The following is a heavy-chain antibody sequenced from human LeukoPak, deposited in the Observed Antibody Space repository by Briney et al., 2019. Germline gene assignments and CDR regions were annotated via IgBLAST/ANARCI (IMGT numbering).Heavy chain of an antibody. D-gene: IGHD6-19*01. V-gene: IGHV3-7*01. CDR2: IKQDGSEK. CDR1: GFTFSSYW. Sequence: GGSLRLSCAASGFTFSSYWMSWVRQAPGKGLEWVANIKQDGSEKYYVDSVKGRFTISRDNAKNSLYLQMNSLRAEDTAVYYCARVGTVAEAYWYFDLWGRGTLVTVSS. J-gene: IGHJ2*01. CDR3: ARVGTVAEAYWYFDL.